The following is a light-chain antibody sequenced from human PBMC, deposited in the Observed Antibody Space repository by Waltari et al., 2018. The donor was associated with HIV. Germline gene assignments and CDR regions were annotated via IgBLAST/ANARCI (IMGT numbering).Light chain of an antibody. CDR1: ILGDKD. J-gene: IGLJ2*01. CDR3: QTWDSTTVV. Sequence: SFALTQPHSVSVSPGPTASINCTGDILGDKDYCWYQQKPGQYLVLVIYEDTKRPSGIPERFSASNSGQTATLTISGTQAMDEADYYCQTWDSTTVVFGGGTKLTVL. CDR2: EDT. V-gene: IGLV3-1*01.